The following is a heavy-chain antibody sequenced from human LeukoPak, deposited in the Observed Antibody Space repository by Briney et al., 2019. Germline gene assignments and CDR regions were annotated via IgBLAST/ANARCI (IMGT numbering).Heavy chain of an antibody. CDR1: GYNFITYW. CDR3: ARRSSSWSVRAFDI. J-gene: IGHJ3*02. Sequence: GESLKISCKGSGYNFITYWIGWVRQMPGKGLEWMGIMHPGDSDTRYSPSFQGQVTISADKSTSTAYLQWSSLKASDTTMYYCARRSSSWSVRAFDIWGQGTMVTVSS. V-gene: IGHV5-51*01. CDR2: MHPGDSDT. D-gene: IGHD6-13*01.